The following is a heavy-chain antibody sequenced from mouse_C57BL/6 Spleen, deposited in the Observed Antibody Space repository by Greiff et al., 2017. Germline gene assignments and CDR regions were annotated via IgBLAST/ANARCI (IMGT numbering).Heavy chain of an antibody. D-gene: IGHD2-12*01. J-gene: IGHJ4*01. V-gene: IGHV14-1*01. CDR2: IDPEDGDT. CDR1: GFNIKDYY. Sequence: EVMLVESGAELVRPGASVKLSCTASGFNIKDYYMHWVKQRPEQGLEWIGRIDPEDGDTEYAPKFQGKATMTADTSSNTAYLQLSSLTSEDTAVYYCTTGDYSGYYAMDYWGQGTSVTVSS. CDR3: TTGDYSGYYAMDY.